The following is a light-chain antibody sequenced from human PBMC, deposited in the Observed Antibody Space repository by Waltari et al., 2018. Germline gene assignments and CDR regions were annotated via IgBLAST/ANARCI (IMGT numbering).Light chain of an antibody. V-gene: IGKV3-20*01. Sequence: EIVLSQSPGTASLSPGDRVPLSCRASQSVGSSSLAWYQQKPGQAPRLVIYRAARRATGIPDRFSGSGSGTDFSLTISRLEPEDFAVDYCQQHGTLPATFGQGTKVEIK. CDR2: RAA. CDR3: QQHGTLPAT. CDR1: QSVGSSS. J-gene: IGKJ1*01.